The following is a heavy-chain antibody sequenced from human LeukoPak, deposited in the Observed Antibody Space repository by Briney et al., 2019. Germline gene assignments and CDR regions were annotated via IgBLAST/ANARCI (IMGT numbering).Heavy chain of an antibody. CDR2: INPNSGGT. Sequence: ASVKVSCKASGGTFSSYAISWVRQAPGQGLEWMGRINPNSGGTNYAQKFQGRVTMTRDTSISTAYMELSRLRSDDTAVYYCARSWYDFWSGYLGSLYYYYGMDVWGQGTTVTVSS. J-gene: IGHJ6*02. D-gene: IGHD3-3*01. V-gene: IGHV1-2*06. CDR1: GGTFSSYA. CDR3: ARSWYDFWSGYLGSLYYYYGMDV.